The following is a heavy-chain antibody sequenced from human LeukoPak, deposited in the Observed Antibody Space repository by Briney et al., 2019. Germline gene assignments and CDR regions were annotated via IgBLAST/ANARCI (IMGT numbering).Heavy chain of an antibody. D-gene: IGHD3-10*01. Sequence: PGGSLRLSCTPSGFTLSSYATSCVRQPAGKGLEWVSVFGVSSADTYYADSVKGRFTISRDNSKNTLYLQMNSLRAEDTAIYYCAREVRVGGLLSLDYWGQGTLVTVSS. CDR1: GFTLSSYA. CDR2: FGVSSADT. CDR3: AREVRVGGLLSLDY. V-gene: IGHV3-23*01. J-gene: IGHJ4*02.